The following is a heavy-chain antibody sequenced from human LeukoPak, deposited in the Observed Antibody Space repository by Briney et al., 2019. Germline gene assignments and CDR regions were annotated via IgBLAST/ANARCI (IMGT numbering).Heavy chain of an antibody. CDR2: ISAYNGNT. V-gene: IGHV1-18*01. J-gene: IGHJ5*02. CDR3: AGGYNGSGRPDDNWFDP. D-gene: IGHD3-10*01. Sequence: ASVKVSCKASGYTFTSYGISWVRQAPGQGLEWMGWISAYNGNTNYAQKLQGRVTMTTDTSTSTAYMELRSLRSDDTAVYYCAGGYNGSGRPDDNWFDPWGQGTLVTVSS. CDR1: GYTFTSYG.